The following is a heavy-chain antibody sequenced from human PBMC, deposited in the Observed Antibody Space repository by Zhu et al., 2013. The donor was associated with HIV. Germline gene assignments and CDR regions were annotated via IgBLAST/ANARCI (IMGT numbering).Heavy chain of an antibody. D-gene: IGHD3-10*01. CDR3: ARASQSGWYFDL. J-gene: IGHJ2*01. V-gene: IGHV3-30-3*01. CDR2: ISYDGSNK. CDR1: GFTFSSYA. Sequence: VQLVESGGGVVQPGRSLRLSCAASGFTFSSYAMHWVRQAPGKGLEWVAVISYDGSNKYYADSVKGRFTISRDNSKNTLYLQMNSLRAEDTAVYYCARASQSGWYFDLWGRGTLVTVSS.